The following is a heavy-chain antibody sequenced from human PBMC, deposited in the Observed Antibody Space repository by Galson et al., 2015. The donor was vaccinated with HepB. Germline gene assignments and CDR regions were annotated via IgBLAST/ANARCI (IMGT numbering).Heavy chain of an antibody. CDR3: ARVLEMAQLGVDY. D-gene: IGHD5-24*01. J-gene: IGHJ4*02. CDR2: ISSSGSTI. Sequence: SLRLSCAASGFTFSSYEMNWVRQAPGKGLEWVSYISSSGSTIYYADSVKGRFTISRDNAKNSLYLQMNSLRAEDTAVYYCARVLEMAQLGVDYWGQGTLVTVSS. V-gene: IGHV3-48*03. CDR1: GFTFSSYE.